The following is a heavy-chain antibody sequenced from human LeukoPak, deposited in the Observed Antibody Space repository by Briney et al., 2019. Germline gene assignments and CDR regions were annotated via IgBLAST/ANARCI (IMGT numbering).Heavy chain of an antibody. CDR2: ISGSGGST. D-gene: IGHD3-22*01. V-gene: IGHV3-23*01. CDR1: GFTFSSYA. Sequence: GGSLRLPCAASGFTFSSYAMSWVRQAPGKGLEWVSAISGSGGSTYYADSVKGRFTISRDNSKNTLYLQMNGLRAEDTAVYYCLDSSGYYNDYWGQGTLVTVSS. J-gene: IGHJ4*02. CDR3: LDSSGYYNDY.